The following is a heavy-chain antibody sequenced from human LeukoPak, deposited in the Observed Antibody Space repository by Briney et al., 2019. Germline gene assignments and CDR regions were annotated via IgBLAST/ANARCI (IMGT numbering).Heavy chain of an antibody. V-gene: IGHV1-18*01. CDR2: ISAYNGNT. CDR3: ARDFGIYYDSSGYRTTDY. J-gene: IGHJ4*02. CDR1: GYTFTSYG. Sequence: ASVKVSCKASGYTFTSYGISWVRQAPGQGLEWVGWISAYNGNTNYAQKLQGRVTMATDTSTSTAYMELRTLRSDDTAVYYCARDFGIYYDSSGYRTTDYWGQGTLVTVSS. D-gene: IGHD3-22*01.